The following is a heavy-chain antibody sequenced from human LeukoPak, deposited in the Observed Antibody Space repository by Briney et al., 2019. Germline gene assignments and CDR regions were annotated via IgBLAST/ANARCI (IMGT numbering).Heavy chain of an antibody. V-gene: IGHV3-30*18. CDR2: ISYDGSNK. CDR1: GFTFSSYG. Sequence: GGSLRLSCAASGFTFSSYGMHWVRQAPGKALEWVAVISYDGSNKYYADSVKGRFTISRDNSKNTLYLQMNSLRAEDTAVYYCAKFSGPFDYWGQGTLVTVSS. D-gene: IGHD3-10*01. CDR3: AKFSGPFDY. J-gene: IGHJ4*02.